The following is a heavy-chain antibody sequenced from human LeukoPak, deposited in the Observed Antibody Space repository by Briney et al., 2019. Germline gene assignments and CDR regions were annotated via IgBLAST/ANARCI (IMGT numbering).Heavy chain of an antibody. CDR2: ISGSGGST. Sequence: PGGSLRLSCAASGFTFSSYAMSWVRQAPGKGLEWVSAISGSGGSTYYADSVKGRFTISRDNSKNTLYLQMNSLRAEDTAVYYCAKRRYYDSSGYYFDYWGQGTLVTVSS. CDR3: AKRRYYDSSGYYFDY. V-gene: IGHV3-23*01. D-gene: IGHD3-22*01. CDR1: GFTFSSYA. J-gene: IGHJ4*02.